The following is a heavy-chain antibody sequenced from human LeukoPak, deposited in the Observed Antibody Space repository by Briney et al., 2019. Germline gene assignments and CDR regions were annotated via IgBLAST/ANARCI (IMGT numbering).Heavy chain of an antibody. J-gene: IGHJ4*02. CDR3: ARPGGSYPYYFDY. CDR2: IYYSGGA. CDR1: GGSISSSSYY. D-gene: IGHD1-26*01. V-gene: IGHV4-39*01. Sequence: KTSETLSLTCTVSGGSISSSSYYWGWIRQPPGKGLEWIGSIYYSGGAYYNPSLKSRATISVDTSKNQFSLKLSSVTAADTAVYYCARPGGSYPYYFDYWGQGTLVTVSS.